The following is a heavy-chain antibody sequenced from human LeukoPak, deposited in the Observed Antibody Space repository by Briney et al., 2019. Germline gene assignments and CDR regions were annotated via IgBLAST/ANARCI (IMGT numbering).Heavy chain of an antibody. J-gene: IGHJ6*02. D-gene: IGHD2-21*02. CDR3: ARVTASLSFYYGMDV. CDR2: IYSNGST. CDR1: RGSFSSYY. V-gene: IGHV4-59*01. Sequence: SETLSLTCTVSRGSFSSYYWSWIRQPPGKGLEWIGHIYSNGSTNYNPSLKSRVTISVDTSKNLFSLKLTSVTAADTAVYFCARVTASLSFYYGMDVWGQGTTVTVSS.